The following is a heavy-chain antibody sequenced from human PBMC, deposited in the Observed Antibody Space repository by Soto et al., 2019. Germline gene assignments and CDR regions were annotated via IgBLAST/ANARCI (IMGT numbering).Heavy chain of an antibody. CDR1: GFTFSSYA. Sequence: EVQLLESGGGLVQPGGSLRLSCAASGFTFSSYAMSWVRQAPGKGLEWVSAISGSGGSTYYADSVKGRFTISRDNSKNTLYLQMNSLRAEDTAVYYCAKRPSSPVVPAAGGYFDLWGRGTLVTVSS. CDR3: AKRPSSPVVPAAGGYFDL. CDR2: ISGSGGST. J-gene: IGHJ2*01. V-gene: IGHV3-23*01. D-gene: IGHD2-2*01.